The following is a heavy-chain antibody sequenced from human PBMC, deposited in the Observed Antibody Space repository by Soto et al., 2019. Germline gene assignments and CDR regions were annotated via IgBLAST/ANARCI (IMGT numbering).Heavy chain of an antibody. Sequence: QVPLVQSGSELKKPGASVKVSCKASGYTFTSYAMNWVRQAPGQGLEWMGWINTNTGNPTYAQGFTGRFVFSLDTSVSTAYLQICSLKAEDTAVYYCARDLNGLRYFDWLLSDYYYYGMDVWGQGTTVTVSS. J-gene: IGHJ6*02. D-gene: IGHD3-9*01. V-gene: IGHV7-4-1*01. CDR2: INTNTGNP. CDR3: ARDLNGLRYFDWLLSDYYYYGMDV. CDR1: GYTFTSYA.